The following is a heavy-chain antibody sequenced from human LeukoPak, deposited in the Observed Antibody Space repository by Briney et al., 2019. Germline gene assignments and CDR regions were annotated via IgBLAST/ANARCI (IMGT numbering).Heavy chain of an antibody. CDR2: ISGSGGST. Sequence: GGSLRLSCAASGFTFSSYAMSWVRQAPGKGLEWVSAISGSGGSTYYADSVKGRFTISRDNAKNSLYLQMNSQRAEDTAIYYCARDQGALDIWGQGTMVTVSS. J-gene: IGHJ3*02. V-gene: IGHV3-23*01. CDR1: GFTFSSYA. CDR3: ARDQGALDI.